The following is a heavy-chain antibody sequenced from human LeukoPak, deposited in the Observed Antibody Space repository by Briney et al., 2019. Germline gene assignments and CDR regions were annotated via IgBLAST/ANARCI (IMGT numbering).Heavy chain of an antibody. CDR1: GFTFDDYG. CDR2: INWNGGST. J-gene: IGHJ3*02. CDR3: ARDSAPQYYYDSSGNDAFDI. V-gene: IGHV3-20*04. D-gene: IGHD3-22*01. Sequence: GGSLRLSCAASGFTFDDYGMSWVRQAPGKGLEWVTGINWNGGSTGYADSVKGRFTISRDNAKNSLYLQMNSLRAEDTALYYCARDSAPQYYYDSSGNDAFDIWGQGTMVTVSS.